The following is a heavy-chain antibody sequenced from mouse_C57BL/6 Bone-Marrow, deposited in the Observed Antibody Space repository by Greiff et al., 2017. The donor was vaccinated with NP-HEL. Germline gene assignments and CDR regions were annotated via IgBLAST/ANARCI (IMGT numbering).Heavy chain of an antibody. CDR3: AKTDQANFDY. J-gene: IGHJ2*01. CDR2: IYPGSGST. Sequence: QVQLKQPGAELVKPGASVKMSCKASGYTFTSYWITWVKQRPGQGLEWIGDIYPGSGSTNYNEKFKSKATMTGDTSSSTAYMQHSSLTSEDSAVYYCAKTDQANFDYWGQGTTLTVSS. V-gene: IGHV1-55*01. CDR1: GYTFTSYW. D-gene: IGHD3-2*02.